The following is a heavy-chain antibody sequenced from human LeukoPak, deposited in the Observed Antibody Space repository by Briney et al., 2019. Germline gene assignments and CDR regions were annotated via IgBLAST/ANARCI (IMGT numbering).Heavy chain of an antibody. CDR3: ARTHKWQWLVKRRAFDI. V-gene: IGHV1-8*01. CDR2: MNPNSGNT. Sequence: GASVKVSCKASGYTFTSYDINWVRQATGQGLEWMGWMNPNSGNTGYAQKFQGRVTMTRNTSISTAYMELSSLRSEDTAVSYRARTHKWQWLVKRRAFDIWGQGTMVTVSS. D-gene: IGHD6-19*01. CDR1: GYTFTSYD. J-gene: IGHJ3*02.